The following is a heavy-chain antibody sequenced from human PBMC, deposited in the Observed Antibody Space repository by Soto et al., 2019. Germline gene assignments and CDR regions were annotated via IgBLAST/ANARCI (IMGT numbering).Heavy chain of an antibody. CDR1: GGSISSYY. Sequence: SETLSLTCTVSGGSISSYYWSWIRQPPGKGLEWIGYIYYSVSTNYNPSLKSRVTISVDTSKNQFSLKLSSVTAADTAVYYCARPRARGAAYSWFDPWGQGTLVTFSS. CDR3: ARPRARGAAYSWFDP. J-gene: IGHJ5*02. CDR2: IYYSVST. D-gene: IGHD6-13*01. V-gene: IGHV4-59*01.